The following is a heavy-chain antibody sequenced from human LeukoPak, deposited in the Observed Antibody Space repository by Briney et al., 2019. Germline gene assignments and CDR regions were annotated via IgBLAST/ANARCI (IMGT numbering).Heavy chain of an antibody. CDR3: ASFRNTDI. CDR1: GLTFSTYW. V-gene: IGHV3-74*01. D-gene: IGHD2/OR15-2a*01. J-gene: IGHJ3*02. CDR2: IDPDGNT. Sequence: GGSLRLSCSASGLTFSTYWMHWVRQAPGKGLVWVSRIDPDGNTVYADSVRGRFTVSRDNAKNTMYLQMNSLRVEDTALYYCASFRNTDIWGQGTTVTVSP.